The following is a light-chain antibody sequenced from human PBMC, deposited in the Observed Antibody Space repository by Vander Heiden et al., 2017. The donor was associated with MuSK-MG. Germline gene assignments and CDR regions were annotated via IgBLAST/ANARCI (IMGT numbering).Light chain of an antibody. V-gene: IGLV1-44*01. CDR1: RSNIGSNT. Sequence: SVLTQPPSASGTPGQRVTISCSGGRSNIGSNTINWYQQLPGTAPRVLIYSNTQRPSGVPDRFSGAKSGTSASLAISGLQAEDEADYFCGAWDDSLNGPVFGGGTKRTVL. CDR3: GAWDDSLNGPV. CDR2: SNT. J-gene: IGLJ3*02.